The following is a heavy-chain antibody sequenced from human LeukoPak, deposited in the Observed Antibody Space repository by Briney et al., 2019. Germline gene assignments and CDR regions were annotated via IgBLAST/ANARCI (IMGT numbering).Heavy chain of an antibody. CDR3: ARERPVTTSYFNY. Sequence: GGSLRLSCAASGFTFSSYEMNWVRQAPGKGPEWISYINNSGSTKNYADSVKGRFTISRDNAKNSLYLQMNRRRAEDTAVYYCARERPVTTSYFNYWGQGTLVTVPS. CDR2: INNSGSTK. D-gene: IGHD4-17*01. J-gene: IGHJ4*02. V-gene: IGHV3-48*03. CDR1: GFTFSSYE.